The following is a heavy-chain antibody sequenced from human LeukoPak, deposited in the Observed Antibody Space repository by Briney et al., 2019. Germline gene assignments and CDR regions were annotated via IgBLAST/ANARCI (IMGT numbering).Heavy chain of an antibody. CDR2: IYHSGST. V-gene: IGHV4-30-2*01. CDR3: ARESAAAGGFDY. J-gene: IGHJ4*02. Sequence: SQTLSLTCTVSGGSISSGGYYWSWIRQPPGKGLEWIGYIYHSGSTYYNPSLKSRVTMSVDTSKNQFSLKLSSVTAADTAVYYCARESAAAGGFDYWGQGTLVTVSS. CDR1: GGSISSGGYY. D-gene: IGHD6-13*01.